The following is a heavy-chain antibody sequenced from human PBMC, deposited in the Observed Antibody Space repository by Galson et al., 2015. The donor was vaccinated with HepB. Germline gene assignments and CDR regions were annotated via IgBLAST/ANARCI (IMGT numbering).Heavy chain of an antibody. V-gene: IGHV1-3*01. CDR2: INAGNGYT. J-gene: IGHJ5*02. Sequence: SVKVSCKASGFVFTDYAMHWVRQAPGQSLEWMGWINAGNGYTTYSQNFQGRITITRDTSASTTYMELSSLRTEDTAVYYCARPLVPSVDWYGPWGQGTLVTVSS. CDR1: GFVFTDYA. CDR3: ARPLVPSVDWYGP.